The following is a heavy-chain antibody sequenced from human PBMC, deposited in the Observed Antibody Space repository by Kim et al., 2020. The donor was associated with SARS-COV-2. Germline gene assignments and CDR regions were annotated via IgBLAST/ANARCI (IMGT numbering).Heavy chain of an antibody. CDR3: ASPDYDSSGYHGGGFDY. CDR2: ISSSGSTI. D-gene: IGHD3-22*01. J-gene: IGHJ4*02. CDR1: GFTFSSYE. Sequence: GSLRLSCAASGFTFSSYEMNWVRQAPGKGLEWVSYISSSGSTIYYADSVKGRFTISRDNAKNSLYLQMNSLRAEDTAVYYCASPDYDSSGYHGGGFDYWGQGTLVTVSS. V-gene: IGHV3-48*03.